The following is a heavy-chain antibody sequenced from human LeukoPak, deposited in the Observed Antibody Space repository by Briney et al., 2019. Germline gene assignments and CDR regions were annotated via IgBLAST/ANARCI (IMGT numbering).Heavy chain of an antibody. D-gene: IGHD2-21*02. Sequence: SETLSLTCTVSGVSIAIYYWSWIRQPAGKGLEWIGRIYTTGNTNYNPSLKSRVTMSVDTSKNQFSLKLNSVTAADTAVYYCARGGAYCGGDCSGADFDFWGQGTLVTVSS. CDR3: ARGGAYCGGDCSGADFDF. V-gene: IGHV4-4*07. CDR2: IYTTGNT. J-gene: IGHJ4*02. CDR1: GVSIAIYY.